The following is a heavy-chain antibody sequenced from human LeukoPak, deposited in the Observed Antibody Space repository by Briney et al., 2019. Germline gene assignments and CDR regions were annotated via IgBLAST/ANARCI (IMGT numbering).Heavy chain of an antibody. D-gene: IGHD6-19*01. J-gene: IGHJ4*02. CDR2: IHHSGST. Sequence: SETLSLTCAVYGGSFSGYYWSWIRQPPGKGLEWIGEIHHSGSTNYNPSLKSRVTMSVDTSKNQFSLKLSSVTAADTAVYYCARERLARYSSGWYLVDYWGQGTLVTVSS. CDR3: ARERLARYSSGWYLVDY. V-gene: IGHV4-34*01. CDR1: GGSFSGYY.